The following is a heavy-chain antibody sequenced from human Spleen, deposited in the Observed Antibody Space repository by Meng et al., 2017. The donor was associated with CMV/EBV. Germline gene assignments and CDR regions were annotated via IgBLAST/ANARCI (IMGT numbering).Heavy chain of an antibody. J-gene: IGHJ6*02. CDR1: GYTFTSYY. V-gene: IGHV1-8*02. Sequence: ASVKVSCKASGYTFTSYYMHWVRQATGQGLEWMGWMNPNSGNTGYAQKSQGRVTMTRNTSISTAYMELSSLRSEDTAVYYCARGPGTIAVSTFPYYYYYGMDVWGQGTTVTVSS. D-gene: IGHD2-15*01. CDR2: MNPNSGNT. CDR3: ARGPGTIAVSTFPYYYYYGMDV.